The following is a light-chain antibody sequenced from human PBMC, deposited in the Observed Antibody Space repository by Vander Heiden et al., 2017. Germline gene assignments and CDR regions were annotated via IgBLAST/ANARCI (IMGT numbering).Light chain of an antibody. V-gene: IGKV1-39*01. CDR3: QQSYSTPPWT. Sequence: IQMTQSPSSLSASVGDRVTITCRASQSISSYLNWYQQKPGKAPKLLIYAASSLQSGVPSRFSGSGSGTDFTLTISSLQPEEFATYYCQQSYSTPPWTFGQGTKVEIK. CDR2: AAS. CDR1: QSISSY. J-gene: IGKJ1*01.